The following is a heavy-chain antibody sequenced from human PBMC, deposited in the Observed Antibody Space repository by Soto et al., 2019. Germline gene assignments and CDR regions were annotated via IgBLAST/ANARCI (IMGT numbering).Heavy chain of an antibody. CDR3: ARIEGGGGSALIY. CDR2: ISSSGTTT. J-gene: IGHJ4*02. Sequence: QVQLVESGGGLVKPGGSLSLSCAASGFTFSDFYMSWIRQAPGKGLEWISYISSSGTTTYYTDSVKGRFTIARDNAKNSLYLQTNTLRDEDTAVYYCARIEGGGGSALIYWGQGTLVTVSS. D-gene: IGHD3-16*01. CDR1: GFTFSDFY. V-gene: IGHV3-11*01.